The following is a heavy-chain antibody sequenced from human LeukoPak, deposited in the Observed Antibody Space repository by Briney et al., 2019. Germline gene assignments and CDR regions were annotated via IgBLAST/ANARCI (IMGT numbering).Heavy chain of an antibody. CDR1: GYSISSGYY. D-gene: IGHD6-19*01. V-gene: IGHV4-38-2*02. Sequence: SETLSLTCTVSGYSISSGYYWGWIRQPPGKGLEWIGSIYHSGSTYYNPSLKSRVTISVDTSKNQFSLKLSSVTAADTAVYYCASSINIAVAGISPWFDPWGQGTLVTVSS. CDR3: ASSINIAVAGISPWFDP. CDR2: IYHSGST. J-gene: IGHJ5*02.